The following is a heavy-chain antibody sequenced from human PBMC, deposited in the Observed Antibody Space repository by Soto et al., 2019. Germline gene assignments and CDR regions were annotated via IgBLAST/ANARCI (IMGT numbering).Heavy chain of an antibody. V-gene: IGHV1-18*01. D-gene: IGHD3-10*01. Sequence: QVQLVQSGAEVKKPGASVKVSCKASGYTFTSYGISWVRQAPGQGLEWMGWISAYNGNTNYAQKLRGRVTMTTDTSAXTXYXXLRSLRSDDTAVYYCASNYLYYYGSGNTNYYGMDVWGQGTTVTVSS. CDR1: GYTFTSYG. CDR3: ASNYLYYYGSGNTNYYGMDV. J-gene: IGHJ6*02. CDR2: ISAYNGNT.